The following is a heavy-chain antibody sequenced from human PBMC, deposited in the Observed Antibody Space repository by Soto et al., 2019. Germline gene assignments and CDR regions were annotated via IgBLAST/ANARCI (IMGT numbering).Heavy chain of an antibody. Sequence: SGPTLVNPTQTLTLTCTFSGFSLNTRGVGVGWIRQLPGKALEWLAVIYWDDDRRYSPSLNSRLTITKDTSRNQVVLTMTNMDPVDTATYYCAHIMITYGGVIGLDAFDNWGQGTMVTVSS. CDR3: AHIMITYGGVIGLDAFDN. J-gene: IGHJ3*02. CDR2: IYWDDDR. D-gene: IGHD3-16*02. V-gene: IGHV2-5*02. CDR1: GFSLNTRGVG.